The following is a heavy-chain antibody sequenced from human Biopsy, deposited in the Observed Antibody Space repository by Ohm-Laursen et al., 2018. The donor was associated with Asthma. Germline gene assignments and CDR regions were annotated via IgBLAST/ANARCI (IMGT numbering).Heavy chain of an antibody. J-gene: IGHJ2*01. V-gene: IGHV1-2*06. CDR1: GYPFTDYY. CDR3: ARIKIRIGAGTDRYFDL. D-gene: IGHD3-16*01. Sequence: EASVKVSCKASGYPFTDYYVHWVRQAPGQGLEWMGRIDPNSGGTNYAQKFLGRITMTRDTSANTAFMVLSRLRSDDTAVYYCARIKIRIGAGTDRYFDLWGRGTLVTVSS. CDR2: IDPNSGGT.